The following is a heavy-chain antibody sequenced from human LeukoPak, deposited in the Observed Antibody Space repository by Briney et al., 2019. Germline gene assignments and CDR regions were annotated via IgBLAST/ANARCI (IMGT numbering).Heavy chain of an antibody. Sequence: GASVKVSCKASGYTLTDYYMHWVRQAPGQGLEWMGRINPNSGGTNYAQKFQGWVTMTRDTSISTAYMELSRLRSDDTAVYYCARGGLSGYSYGTDDAFDIWGQGTMVTVSS. CDR2: INPNSGGT. V-gene: IGHV1-2*04. CDR1: GYTLTDYY. J-gene: IGHJ3*02. D-gene: IGHD5-18*01. CDR3: ARGGLSGYSYGTDDAFDI.